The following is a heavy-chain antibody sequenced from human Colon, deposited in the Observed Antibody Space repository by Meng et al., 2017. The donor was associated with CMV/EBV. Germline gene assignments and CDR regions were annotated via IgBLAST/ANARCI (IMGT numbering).Heavy chain of an antibody. D-gene: IGHD4-17*01. CDR2: TSGRGDRT. J-gene: IGHJ4*02. Sequence: GGSLRLSCTGSGFTFGDYAMTWVRQAPGKGLDWVASTSGRGDRTYYADSVKGRFTISRDNSKSALYLQMNSLKTEDTAVYYCTTYGDYGDYRYWGRGTLVTVSS. CDR1: GFTFGDYA. V-gene: IGHV3-23*01. CDR3: TTYGDYGDYRY.